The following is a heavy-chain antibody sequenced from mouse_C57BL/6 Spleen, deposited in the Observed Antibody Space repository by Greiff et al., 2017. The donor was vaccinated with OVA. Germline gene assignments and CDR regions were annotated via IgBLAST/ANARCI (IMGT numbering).Heavy chain of an antibody. Sequence: EVQLVESGGDLVKPGGSLKLSCAASGFTFSSYGMSWVRQTPDKRLEWVATISSGGSYTYYPDSVKGRFTISRDNAKNTLYLQMSSLKSEDTAMYYCARNKITTVVFDYWGQGTTLTVSS. CDR2: ISSGGSYT. CDR3: ARNKITTVVFDY. D-gene: IGHD1-1*01. CDR1: GFTFSSYG. V-gene: IGHV5-6*01. J-gene: IGHJ2*01.